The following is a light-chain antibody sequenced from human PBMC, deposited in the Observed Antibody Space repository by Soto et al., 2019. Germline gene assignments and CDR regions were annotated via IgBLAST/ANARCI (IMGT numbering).Light chain of an antibody. J-gene: IGKJ2*01. V-gene: IGKV1-39*01. CDR1: QTISSY. CDR2: AAS. CDR3: QQSHSIPYT. Sequence: DLQMNQSPSSLSASVGDRVTITCRASQTISSYLNWYQQKPGKAPKLLIYAASSLQRGVPSRFSGSGSGTDFTLTISSLQPEDVATYYCQQSHSIPYTFGQGTKLEIK.